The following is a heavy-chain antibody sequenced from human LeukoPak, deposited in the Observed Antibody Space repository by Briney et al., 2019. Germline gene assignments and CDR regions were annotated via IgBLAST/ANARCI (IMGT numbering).Heavy chain of an antibody. J-gene: IGHJ6*03. V-gene: IGHV3-30*03. Sequence: PGGSLRLSCAASGFTFSSYGMHWVRQAPGKGLEWLAVISFDGDNKYYAASVKGRFTISRDNSKNTLYLQMNSLGAEDTAVYYCARDGIPNPRHYNGYYYMDVWGKGTTVTVSS. D-gene: IGHD3-10*01. CDR1: GFTFSSYG. CDR2: ISFDGDNK. CDR3: ARDGIPNPRHYNGYYYMDV.